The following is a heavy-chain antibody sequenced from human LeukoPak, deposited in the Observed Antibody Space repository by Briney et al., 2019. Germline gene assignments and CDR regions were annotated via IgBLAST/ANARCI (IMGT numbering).Heavy chain of an antibody. CDR3: AREYYYGSGSYYHHFDY. CDR2: INHSGST. D-gene: IGHD3-10*01. Sequence: PSETLSLTCAVYGGSFSGYYWSWIRQPPGKGLEWIGEINHSGSTNYSPSLKSRVTISVDTSKNQFSLKLSSVTAADTAVYYCAREYYYGSGSYYHHFDYWGQGTLVTVSS. CDR1: GGSFSGYY. J-gene: IGHJ4*02. V-gene: IGHV4-34*01.